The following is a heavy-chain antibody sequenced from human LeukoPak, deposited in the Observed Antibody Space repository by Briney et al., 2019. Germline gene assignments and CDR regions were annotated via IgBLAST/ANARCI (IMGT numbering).Heavy chain of an antibody. D-gene: IGHD3-22*01. CDR2: IYTSGST. J-gene: IGHJ4*02. V-gene: IGHV4-61*02. Sequence: SETLSLTCTVSGGSISSGSYYWSWIRQPAGKGLEWIGRIYTSGSTNYNPSLKSRVTISVDTSKNQSSLKLSSVTAADTAVYYCARGGYYYDSSGYYYVGGMGFDYWGQGTLVTVSS. CDR1: GGSISSGSYY. CDR3: ARGGYYYDSSGYYYVGGMGFDY.